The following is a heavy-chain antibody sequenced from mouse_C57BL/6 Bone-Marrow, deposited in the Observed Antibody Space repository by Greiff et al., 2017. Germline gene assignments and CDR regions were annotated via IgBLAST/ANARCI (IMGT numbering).Heavy chain of an antibody. Sequence: VKLQQPGAELVKPGASVKMSCKASGYTFTSYCITWVKRRPGQGLEWIGDIYPGSGSTNYNETFKSKATLTVDTSSSTAYMQLSSLTSEDSAVYYWASDYYGSSFQYYFDYWGQGTTLTVSS. J-gene: IGHJ2*01. D-gene: IGHD1-1*01. CDR1: GYTFTSYC. CDR2: IYPGSGST. V-gene: IGHV1-55*01. CDR3: ASDYYGSSFQYYFDY.